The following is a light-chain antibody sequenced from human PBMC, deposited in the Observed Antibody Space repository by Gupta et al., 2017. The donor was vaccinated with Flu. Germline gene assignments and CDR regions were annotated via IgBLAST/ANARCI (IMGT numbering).Light chain of an antibody. J-gene: IGLJ1*01. V-gene: IGLV2-14*01. CDR1: SSDVGGYNS. Sequence: QSALTQPASVSGSLGQSVTISCTGTSSDVGGYNSVSWYQHHPGNAPKLMIYDVSYCPSGVSDRFSGSKSGNTASLTISGLQAEDEAEYYCSSFTSSTTLVFGTGTKVNVL. CDR3: SSFTSSTTLV. CDR2: DVS.